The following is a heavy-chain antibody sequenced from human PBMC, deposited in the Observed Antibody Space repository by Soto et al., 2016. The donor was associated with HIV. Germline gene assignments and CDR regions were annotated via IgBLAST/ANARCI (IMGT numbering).Heavy chain of an antibody. Sequence: EVQLVESGEAWSSRGSLKLSCAASGFTFRGSAIHWVRQAPGKGLEWVGRIRSKTNNYATAYIASVKDRFTISRDDSKNMAYLQMNRLTTEDTATYYCTSEGSVLNWGQGTLVTVSS. CDR1: GFTFRGSA. V-gene: IGHV3-73*01. D-gene: IGHD3-9*01. J-gene: IGHJ4*02. CDR3: TSEGSVLN. CDR2: IRSKTNNYAT.